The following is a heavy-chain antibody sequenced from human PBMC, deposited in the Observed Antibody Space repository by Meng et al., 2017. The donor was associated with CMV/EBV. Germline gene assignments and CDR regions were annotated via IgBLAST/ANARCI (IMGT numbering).Heavy chain of an antibody. CDR2: INPNSGGT. CDR3: ATYIGNYINWYFDL. J-gene: IGHJ2*01. D-gene: IGHD1-7*01. Sequence: QWQVGVSGAEVKKPGASVKVPCKASGYTFTGYYMHWVRQAPGQGLEWMGWINPNSGGTNYAQKFQGRVTMTRDTSISTAYMELSRLRSDDTAVYYCATYIGNYINWYFDLWGRGTLVTVSS. CDR1: GYTFTGYY. V-gene: IGHV1-2*02.